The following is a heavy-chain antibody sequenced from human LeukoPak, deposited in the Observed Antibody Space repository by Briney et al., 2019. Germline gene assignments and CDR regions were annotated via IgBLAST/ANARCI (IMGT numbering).Heavy chain of an antibody. D-gene: IGHD6-13*01. CDR3: TLAAADGNHWFDP. CDR2: FDPEDGET. Sequence: ASVKVSCKVSGYTLSELSMRWVRQAPGKGLEWMGGFDPEDGETIYAQKFQGRVTMTEDTSTDTAYMELSSLRSEDTAVYYCTLAAADGNHWFDPWGQGTLVTVSS. CDR1: GYTLSELS. V-gene: IGHV1-24*01. J-gene: IGHJ5*02.